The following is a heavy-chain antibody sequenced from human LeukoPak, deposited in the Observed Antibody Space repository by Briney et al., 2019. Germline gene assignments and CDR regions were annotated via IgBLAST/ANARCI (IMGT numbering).Heavy chain of an antibody. D-gene: IGHD6-13*01. J-gene: IGHJ4*02. V-gene: IGHV3-74*01. CDR2: INTDGSST. Sequence: GGSLRLSCAASGFTFSNYWMHWVRQAPGKGLVWVSRINTDGSSTNYADSVKGRFTISRDNSKNTLYLQMNSLRAEDTAVYYCAKIAASGGWGQGTLVTVSS. CDR1: GFTFSNYW. CDR3: AKIAASGG.